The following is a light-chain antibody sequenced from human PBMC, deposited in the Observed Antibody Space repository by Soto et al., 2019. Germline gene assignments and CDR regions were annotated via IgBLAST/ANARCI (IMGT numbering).Light chain of an antibody. Sequence: DIQMTQSPSTLSASVGDRVTITCRASQSISSWFAWYQQKPGKAPKLLIYKASSLESGVPSRFSGSGSGTEFTLTSSSLQPDYFSTYYGQQYNSSPTFGQGTKVEIK. CDR1: QSISSW. J-gene: IGKJ1*01. CDR3: QQYNSSPT. CDR2: KAS. V-gene: IGKV1-5*03.